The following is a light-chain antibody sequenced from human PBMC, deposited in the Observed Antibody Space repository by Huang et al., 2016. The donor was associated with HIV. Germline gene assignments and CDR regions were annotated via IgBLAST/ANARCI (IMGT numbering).Light chain of an antibody. CDR3: QQYYSTPTWT. Sequence: DIQMTQSPFSLSASVGDRVTITCRASQDISNSLAWYQQKPGKAPKLLLYAASRLESGVPSSCGCSGSGTDYTLTISSLQPEDFATYYCQQYYSTPTWTFGQGTKVEIK. V-gene: IGKV1-NL1*01. CDR1: QDISNS. J-gene: IGKJ1*01. CDR2: AAS.